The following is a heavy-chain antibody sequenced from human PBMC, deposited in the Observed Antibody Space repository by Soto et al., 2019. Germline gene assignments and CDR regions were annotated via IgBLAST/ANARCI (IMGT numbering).Heavy chain of an antibody. CDR3: ARSYYDFWSGYYGLDY. CDR2: IYYSGST. D-gene: IGHD3-3*01. J-gene: IGHJ4*02. CDR1: GGSISSYY. Sequence: SETLSLTCTVSGGSISSYYWSWIRQPPGKGLEWIGYIYYSGSTNYNPSLKSRVTISVDTSKNQFSLKLSSVTAADTAVYYCARSYYDFWSGYYGLDYWGQGTLVTVSS. V-gene: IGHV4-59*01.